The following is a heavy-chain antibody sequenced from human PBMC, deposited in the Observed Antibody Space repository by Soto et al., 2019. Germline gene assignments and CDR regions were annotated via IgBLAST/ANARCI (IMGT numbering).Heavy chain of an antibody. J-gene: IGHJ2*01. D-gene: IGHD4-4*01. V-gene: IGHV4-39*01. Sequence: QLQLQESGPGLVKLSETLSLTCTVSGDSISNSNYYRGWIRQSPGKGLEWIGGIYYRGNTYYNPSLKSRVTIYVDTSKNQFSLKLSSVTAADTAVYYCARPHKQSMTTMVWGRGTLVTVSS. CDR3: ARPHKQSMTTMV. CDR1: GDSISNSNYY. CDR2: IYYRGNT.